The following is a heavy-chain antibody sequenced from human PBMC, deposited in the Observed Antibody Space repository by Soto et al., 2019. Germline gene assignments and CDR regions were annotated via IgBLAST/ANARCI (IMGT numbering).Heavy chain of an antibody. Sequence: PGGSLRLSCVASGFTCSNYGMHWVRQAPGKGLEWVAGIDYNEINQYYADSVKGRFTISRDNAKNSLYLQMSSLRAEDTAVYYCARGRPLLQFWGQGTLVTVSS. J-gene: IGHJ1*01. CDR3: ARGRPLLQF. CDR2: IDYNEINQ. V-gene: IGHV3-33*01. CDR1: GFTCSNYG.